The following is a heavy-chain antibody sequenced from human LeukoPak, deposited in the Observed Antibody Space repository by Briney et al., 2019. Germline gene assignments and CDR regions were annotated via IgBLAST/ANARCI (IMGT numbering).Heavy chain of an antibody. J-gene: IGHJ4*02. CDR1: GFTFSSYW. V-gene: IGHV3-23*01. D-gene: IGHD3-9*01. CDR3: AKAEGYDILTGLDY. Sequence: GGSLRLSCAASGFTFSSYWMSWVRQAPGKGLEWVSGIGASGGSTYYADSVKGRFTISRDNSKNTLYLQMNSLRTEDTAVYYCAKAEGYDILTGLDYWGQGTLVTVSS. CDR2: IGASGGST.